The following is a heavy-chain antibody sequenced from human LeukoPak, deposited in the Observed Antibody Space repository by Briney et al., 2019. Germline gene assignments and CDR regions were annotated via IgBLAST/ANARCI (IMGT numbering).Heavy chain of an antibody. V-gene: IGHV3-21*01. CDR2: ISSSSDYI. Sequence: PGGSLRLSCAASGFTFSSYLMNWVRQAPGKGLQWVSSISSSSDYIYYADSVQGRFTISRDNAKNSMNLQMNSLRAEDTAVYYCARGRYTMVRGVIGRDTDYYYYSYMDVWGKGTTVTISS. J-gene: IGHJ6*03. CDR3: ARGRYTMVRGVIGRDTDYYYYSYMDV. D-gene: IGHD3-10*01. CDR1: GFTFSSYL.